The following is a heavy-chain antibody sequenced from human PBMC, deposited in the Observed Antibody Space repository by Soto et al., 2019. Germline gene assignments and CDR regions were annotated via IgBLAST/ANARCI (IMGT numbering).Heavy chain of an antibody. CDR2: ISGSGGGT. D-gene: IGHD2-2*02. Sequence: PGGSLRLSCAASGFTFSGCAMSWVRQAPGKGLEWVSAISGSGGGTYYADSVKGRFTISRDNSKNTLFLQMNGLSADDTAVYFCSKNPAARPYYYYGMDVWGQGTTVTVSS. CDR1: GFTFSGCA. CDR3: SKNPAARPYYYYGMDV. V-gene: IGHV3-23*01. J-gene: IGHJ6*02.